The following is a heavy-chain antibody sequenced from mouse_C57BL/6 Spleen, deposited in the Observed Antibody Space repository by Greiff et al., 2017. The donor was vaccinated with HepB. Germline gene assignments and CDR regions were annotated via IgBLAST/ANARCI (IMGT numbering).Heavy chain of an antibody. J-gene: IGHJ2*01. D-gene: IGHD1-1*01. CDR1: GYAFSSSW. V-gene: IGHV1-82*01. Sequence: VKLQESGPELVKPGASVKISCKASGYAFSSSWMNWVKQRPGKGLEWIGRIYPGDGDTNYNGKFKGKATLTADKSSRTAYMQLSSLTSEDSAVYFCARDYYGSSSDSWGQGTTLTFSS. CDR3: ARDYYGSSSDS. CDR2: IYPGDGDT.